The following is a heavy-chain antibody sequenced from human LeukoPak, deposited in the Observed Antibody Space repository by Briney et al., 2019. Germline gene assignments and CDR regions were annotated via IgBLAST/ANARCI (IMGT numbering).Heavy chain of an antibody. CDR1: GGSFSGYY. Sequence: SETLSLTCAVYGGSFSGYYWTWIRQPPGKGLEWIGEINHSGSTYYNPSLKSRVTISVDTSKNQFSLKLSSVTAADTAVYYCARREPGITMVRNQPWGQGTLVTVSS. V-gene: IGHV4-34*01. J-gene: IGHJ5*02. CDR3: ARREPGITMVRNQP. D-gene: IGHD3-10*01. CDR2: INHSGST.